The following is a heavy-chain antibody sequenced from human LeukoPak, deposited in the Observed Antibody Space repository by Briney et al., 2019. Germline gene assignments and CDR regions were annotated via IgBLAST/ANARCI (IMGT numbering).Heavy chain of an antibody. V-gene: IGHV1-8*01. CDR1: GYTLTSYD. D-gene: IGHD6-13*01. J-gene: IGHJ4*02. CDR3: ALVDPGIAAAANTGSY. CDR2: MNPNSGNT. Sequence: GASVKVSCKASGYTLTSYDINWVRQATGQGLEWMGWMNPNSGNTGYAQKFQGRVTMTRNTSISTAYMELSSLRSEDTAVYYCALVDPGIAAAANTGSYWGQGTLVTVSS.